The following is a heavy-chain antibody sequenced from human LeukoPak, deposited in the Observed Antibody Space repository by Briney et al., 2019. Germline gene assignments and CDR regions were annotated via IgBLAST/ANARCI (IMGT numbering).Heavy chain of an antibody. J-gene: IGHJ4*02. V-gene: IGHV4-34*01. CDR2: INHSGST. Sequence: SETLSLTCAVYGWSFSGYYWSWIRQPPGKGREWIGEINHSGSTNYNPSLKSRVTISVDTYKNEFSLKLSSVTAADTAVYYCAIDYYESSFDYWGQGTLVTVSS. CDR1: GWSFSGYY. CDR3: AIDYYESSFDY. D-gene: IGHD3-22*01.